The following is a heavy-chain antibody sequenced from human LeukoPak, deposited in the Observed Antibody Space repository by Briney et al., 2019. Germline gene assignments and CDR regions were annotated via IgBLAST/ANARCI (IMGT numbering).Heavy chain of an antibody. CDR3: ARIHFQFYYMDV. CDR1: GGSTGGGDYSISSGGYY. J-gene: IGHJ6*03. D-gene: IGHD2/OR15-2a*01. Sequence: SQTLSLTCSVSGGSTGGGDYSISSGGYYWSWVRQPPGKGLEWIGHIHQRGSTYYNPSLKSRVTISVDRPKNQVSLKLIAMTAADTAVYYCARIHFQFYYMDVWGKGTTVTVSS. V-gene: IGHV4-30-2*01. CDR2: IHQRGST.